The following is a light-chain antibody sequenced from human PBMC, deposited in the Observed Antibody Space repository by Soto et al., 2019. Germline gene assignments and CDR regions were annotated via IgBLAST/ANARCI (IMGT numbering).Light chain of an antibody. J-gene: IGKJ5*01. V-gene: IGKV1-5*03. CDR2: KAS. CDR1: QGIGSW. Sequence: DIQMTHSPSTLSASVGDRVTITCRASQGIGSWLAWYQQKPGKAPKLLIYKASSLESGVPSRFSGSGSGTEFTLTISSLQPDDFAAYYCQQYNSYPVTFGQGTRLEIK. CDR3: QQYNSYPVT.